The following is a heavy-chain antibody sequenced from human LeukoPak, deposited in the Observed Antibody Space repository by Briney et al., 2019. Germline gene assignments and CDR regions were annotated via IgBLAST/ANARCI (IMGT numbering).Heavy chain of an antibody. CDR1: GGSISSYY. J-gene: IGHJ4*02. CDR3: ARVAPRDTAMVFDY. CDR2: IYTSGST. D-gene: IGHD5-18*01. Sequence: SETLSLTCTVSGGSISSYYWSWIRQPPGKGLEWIGRIYTSGSTNYNPSLKSRVTISVDTSKNQFSLKLSSVTAADTAVYYCARVAPRDTAMVFDYWGQGTLVTVSS. V-gene: IGHV4-4*08.